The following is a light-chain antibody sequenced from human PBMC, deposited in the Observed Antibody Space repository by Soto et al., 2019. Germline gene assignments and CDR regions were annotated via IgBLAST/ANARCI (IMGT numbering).Light chain of an antibody. CDR2: DNN. CDR3: ATWDGSLPGEV. V-gene: IGLV1-51*01. J-gene: IGLJ2*01. CDR1: SSNIGNTY. Sequence: QSVLTQSPSVAAAPGQKFTISCPGSSSNIGNTYVSWYQQLPGTAPKLLIYDNNKRPSGIPDRFSGSKSGTSGTLDITGLQTGDEADYYCATWDGSLPGEVFGGGTKLTVL.